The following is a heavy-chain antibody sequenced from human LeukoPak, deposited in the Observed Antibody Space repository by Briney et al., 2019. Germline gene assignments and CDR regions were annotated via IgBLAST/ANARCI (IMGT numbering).Heavy chain of an antibody. CDR2: IYYSGST. CDR1: GHSITSDHY. CDR3: ARVPVGTWFDP. D-gene: IGHD7-27*01. J-gene: IGHJ5*02. V-gene: IGHV4-59*11. Sequence: SETLSLTCTVSGHSITSDHYWAWVRQPPGKGLEWIGYIYYSGSTNYNPSLKSRVTISVDTSKNQFSLKLSSVTAADTAVYYCARVPVGTWFDPWGQGTLVTVSS.